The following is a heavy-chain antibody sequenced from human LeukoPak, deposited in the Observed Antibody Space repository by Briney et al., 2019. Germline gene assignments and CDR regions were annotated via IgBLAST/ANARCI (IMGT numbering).Heavy chain of an antibody. CDR3: ARDGATYYYDSSGLFDY. CDR1: GFTFSSYS. V-gene: IGHV3-66*01. J-gene: IGHJ4*02. CDR2: IYSGGST. D-gene: IGHD3-22*01. Sequence: GGSLRLSCAASGFTFSSYSMNWVRQAPGKGLEWVSVIYSGGSTYYADSVKGRFTISRDNSKNTLYLQMNSLRAEDTAVYYCARDGATYYYDSSGLFDYWGQGTLVTVSS.